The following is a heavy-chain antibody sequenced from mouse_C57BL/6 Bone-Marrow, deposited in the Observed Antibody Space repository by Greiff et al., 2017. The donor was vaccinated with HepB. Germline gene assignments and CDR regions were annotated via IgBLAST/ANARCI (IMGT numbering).Heavy chain of an antibody. Sequence: EVKVVESGGDLVKPGGSLKLSCAASGFTFSSYGMSWVRQTPDKRLEWVATISSGGSYTYYPDSVKGRFTISRDNAKNTLYLQMSSLKSEDTAMYYCARRRAVVASFDYWGQGTTLTVSS. D-gene: IGHD1-1*01. CDR1: GFTFSSYG. V-gene: IGHV5-6*02. CDR3: ARRRAVVASFDY. CDR2: ISSGGSYT. J-gene: IGHJ2*01.